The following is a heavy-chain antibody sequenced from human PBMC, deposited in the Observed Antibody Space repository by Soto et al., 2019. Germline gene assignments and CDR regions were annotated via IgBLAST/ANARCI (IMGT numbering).Heavy chain of an antibody. CDR3: ARAVAGQVRSAWTWLDY. Sequence: QVQLVESGGGVVQPGRSLRLSLPWVRQAPGKGLEWVAAIPSDGSAQHYADSVKGRFSISRDNSKNTLSLQMNSLRPEDAALYYCARAVAGQVRSAWTWLDYWGQGTLVTVSS. CDR2: IPSDGSAQ. J-gene: IGHJ4*02. D-gene: IGHD1-1*01. V-gene: IGHV3-30-3*01.